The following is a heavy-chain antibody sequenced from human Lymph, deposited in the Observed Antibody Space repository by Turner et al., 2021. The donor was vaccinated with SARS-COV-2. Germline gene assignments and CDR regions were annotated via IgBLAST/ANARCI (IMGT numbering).Heavy chain of an antibody. CDR1: GLHFSSYA. CDR3: AKNEMAMIVVVITLFDY. J-gene: IGHJ4*02. V-gene: IGHV3-23*01. Sequence: EVQLLESGGGLVQPGGSLRLSCAASGLHFSSYAMSWVRQAPGKGLEWVSTISGIGVSTYYADSVKGRFTIARDNSKNTLYLQMNSLRAEYTAVYYCAKNEMAMIVVVITLFDYWGQGTLVTVSS. D-gene: IGHD3-22*01. CDR2: ISGIGVST.